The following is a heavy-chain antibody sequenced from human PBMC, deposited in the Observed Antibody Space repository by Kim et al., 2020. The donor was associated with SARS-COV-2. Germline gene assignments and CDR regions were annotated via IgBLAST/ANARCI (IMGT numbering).Heavy chain of an antibody. CDR2: IYYSGST. J-gene: IGHJ6*02. Sequence: SETLSLTCTVSGGSISSYYWSWIRQPPGKGLEWIGYIYYSGSTNYNPSLKSRVTISVDTSKNQFSLKLSSVTAADTAVYYCAKGVAAAGRGSHYYYGMDVWGQGTTVTVSS. CDR3: AKGVAAAGRGSHYYYGMDV. V-gene: IGHV4-59*13. D-gene: IGHD6-13*01. CDR1: GGSISSYY.